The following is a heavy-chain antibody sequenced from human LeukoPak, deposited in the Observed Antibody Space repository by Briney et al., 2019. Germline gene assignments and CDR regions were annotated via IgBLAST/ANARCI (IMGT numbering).Heavy chain of an antibody. CDR1: GFAVNNNY. CDR2: IYSGGST. D-gene: IGHD1-26*01. V-gene: IGHV3-53*01. Sequence: GGSLRLSCAASGFAVNNNYLSWVRQAPGKGLECVSLIYSGGSTYYADSVKGRFTISRDNSKNTLYLQMNSLRAEDTAVYYCARGEGYFDYWGQGTLVTVSS. J-gene: IGHJ4*02. CDR3: ARGEGYFDY.